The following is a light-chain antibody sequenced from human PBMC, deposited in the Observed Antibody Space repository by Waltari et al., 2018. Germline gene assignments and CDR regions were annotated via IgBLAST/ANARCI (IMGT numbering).Light chain of an antibody. Sequence: QSALTHPAAASGSPGQSVPISRTGASCDIGRYDIVPWYQQHPGNAPKLVISDVSKPPSGVSDRFSGSKSGDTASLTISGLQFEDEADYYCCSYAGNYVWVFGGGTRLTVL. J-gene: IGLJ3*02. CDR2: DVS. CDR3: CSYAGNYVWV. V-gene: IGLV2-23*02. CDR1: SCDIGRYDI.